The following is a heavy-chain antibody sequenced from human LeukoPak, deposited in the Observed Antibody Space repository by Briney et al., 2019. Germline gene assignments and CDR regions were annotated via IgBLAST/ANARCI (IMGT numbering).Heavy chain of an antibody. J-gene: IGHJ4*02. D-gene: IGHD3-22*01. CDR2: ISSSGSTI. CDR3: ARGYYYYDSSGYLDY. CDR1: GFTFSDYY. Sequence: GGSLRLSCAASGFTFSDYYMSWIRQAPGKGLEWVSYISSSGSTIYYADSVKGRFTISRDNAKNSLCLQMNSLRAEDTAVYYCARGYYYYDSSGYLDYWGQGTLVTVSS. V-gene: IGHV3-11*01.